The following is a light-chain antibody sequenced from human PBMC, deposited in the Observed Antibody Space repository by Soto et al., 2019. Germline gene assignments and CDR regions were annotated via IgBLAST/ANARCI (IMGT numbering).Light chain of an antibody. J-gene: IGKJ4*01. CDR2: DAS. V-gene: IGKV1-5*01. Sequence: LHITPFPSPLSASVGARVTITCPARNSSGNGLPWYQEKRGKAPKLLIDDASSLESRVPSMFSGSASTKEFPPTLSLHSHDDLATYYRKKYNSYPGTFGEGTKADI. CDR1: NSSGNG. CDR3: KKYNSYPGT.